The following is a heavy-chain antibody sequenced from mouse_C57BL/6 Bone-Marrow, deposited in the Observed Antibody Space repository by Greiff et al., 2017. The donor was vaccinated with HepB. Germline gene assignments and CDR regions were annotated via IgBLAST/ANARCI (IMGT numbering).Heavy chain of an antibody. CDR1: GYTFTSYT. CDR3: ARGDYDYDGFAY. Sequence: VQLVESGAELARPGASVKMSCKASGYTFTSYTMHWVKQRPGQGLEWIGYINPSSGYTKYNQKFKDKATLTADKSSSTAYMQLSSLTSEDSAVYYCARGDYDYDGFAYWGQGTLVTVSA. J-gene: IGHJ3*01. V-gene: IGHV1-4*01. D-gene: IGHD2-4*01. CDR2: INPSSGYT.